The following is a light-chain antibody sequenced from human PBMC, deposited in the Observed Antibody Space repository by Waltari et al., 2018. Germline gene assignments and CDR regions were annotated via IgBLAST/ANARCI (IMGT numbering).Light chain of an antibody. Sequence: QSVLTQPPSVSGTPGQRVTISCSGSTPHIGAGHDVHWYQHLPGPAPKLLIYGNNNRPSGVPDRFSGSKSGTSASLAITGLQADDEADYFCQSFDNMLSGGVVFGGGTKLAVL. CDR1: TPHIGAGHD. J-gene: IGLJ2*01. CDR2: GNN. CDR3: QSFDNMLSGGVV. V-gene: IGLV1-40*01.